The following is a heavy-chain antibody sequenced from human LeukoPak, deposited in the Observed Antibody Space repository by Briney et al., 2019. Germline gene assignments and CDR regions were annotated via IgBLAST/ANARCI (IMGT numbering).Heavy chain of an antibody. J-gene: IGHJ4*02. D-gene: IGHD6-19*01. CDR3: ARKSSAVAGPFDY. Sequence: GGSLRLSCAASGFTFSSYAMNWVRQAPGKGLVWVSSISSTSSYIYYADSVKGRFTISRDNAKNSLYLQMNSLRAEDTAVYYCARKSSAVAGPFDYWGEGTLVTVSS. V-gene: IGHV3-21*01. CDR1: GFTFSSYA. CDR2: ISSTSSYI.